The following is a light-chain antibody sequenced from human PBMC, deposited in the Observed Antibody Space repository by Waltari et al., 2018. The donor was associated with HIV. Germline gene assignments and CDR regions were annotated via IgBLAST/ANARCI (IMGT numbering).Light chain of an antibody. J-gene: IGLJ3*02. V-gene: IGLV6-57*04. CDR2: EDK. CDR1: SGSLASNS. CDR3: QSYDSSNWV. Sequence: NFMLTHPHSVSESPGKTVTLSCTRSSGSLASNSVHWYQQRPGSAPTTVLYEDKQSSSGVPDRFSGSIDTSSNSASLTISGLKIEDEADYYCQSYDSSNWVFGGGTKLTVL.